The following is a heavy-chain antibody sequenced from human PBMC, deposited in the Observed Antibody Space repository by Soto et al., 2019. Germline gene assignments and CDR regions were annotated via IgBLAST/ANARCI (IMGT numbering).Heavy chain of an antibody. Sequence: EVQMVESGGGLVQPGGSLRLSCAASGFSISDYWMSWVRQAPGKGLEWVGNINEDGSEENYVDSVKGPFTISRDNARNSLYLQMNSLRVEDTAVYYCCHTWVGGQGTLVTVSS. J-gene: IGHJ4*02. CDR3: CHTWV. V-gene: IGHV3-7*01. D-gene: IGHD1-26*01. CDR1: GFSISDYW. CDR2: INEDGSEE.